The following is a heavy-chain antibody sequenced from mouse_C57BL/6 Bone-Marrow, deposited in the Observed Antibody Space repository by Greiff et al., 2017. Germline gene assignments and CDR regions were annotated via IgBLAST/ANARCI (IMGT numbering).Heavy chain of an antibody. CDR1: GYTFTSYW. Sequence: QVQLKQPGAELVKPGASVKMSFTASGYTFTSYWITWVKQRPGQGLGWIGDIYPTSGRTNYNEKFKSQAILTVDTSSDTAYMQLSRLTSEDSAVFYWARSGPLGRSFDYWGQGTTLTVSS. V-gene: IGHV1-55*01. CDR2: IYPTSGRT. J-gene: IGHJ2*01. D-gene: IGHD4-1*01. CDR3: ARSGPLGRSFDY.